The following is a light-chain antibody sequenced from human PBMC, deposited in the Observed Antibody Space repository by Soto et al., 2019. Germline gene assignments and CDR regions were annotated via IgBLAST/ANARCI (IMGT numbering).Light chain of an antibody. CDR3: QKYNSGPLS. V-gene: IGKV1-27*01. CDR2: ATS. J-gene: IGKJ4*01. Sequence: DVQMTQSPSSLSAFVGDRVTITCRASQGIAPYLAWFQQKPGKVPKLLIYATSTLQSGVPSRFSGSGSGTDFTLTISSLQPEDVGTYYCQKYNSGPLSFGGGTKVEIK. CDR1: QGIAPY.